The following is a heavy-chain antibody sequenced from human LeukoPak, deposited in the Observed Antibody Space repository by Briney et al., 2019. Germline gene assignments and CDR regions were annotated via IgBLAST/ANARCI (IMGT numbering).Heavy chain of an antibody. CDR1: GFTFSNYG. CDR3: ARDRVGALDY. V-gene: IGHV3-33*01. CDR2: IWYDGSNK. D-gene: IGHD1-26*01. J-gene: IGHJ4*02. Sequence: GGSLRLSCAASGFTFSNYGMHWVPQAPGKGLEWVTIIWYDGSNKYYADPVKGRFTISRDNSKNTLYLQMNSLRAEDTAVYYCARDRVGALDYWGQGTLVTVSS.